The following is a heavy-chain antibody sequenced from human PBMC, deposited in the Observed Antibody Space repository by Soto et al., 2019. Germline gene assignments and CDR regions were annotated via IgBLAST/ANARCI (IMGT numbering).Heavy chain of an antibody. Sequence: GGSLRLSCAASGFTFSSYWMSWVRQAPGKGLEWVANIKQDGSEKYYVDSVKGRLTISRDNAKNSLYLQMNSLRAEDTAVYYCARLSTSSVFWLDPWGRETLVTVAS. J-gene: IGHJ5*02. CDR1: GFTFSSYW. CDR2: IKQDGSEK. D-gene: IGHD2-2*01. CDR3: ARLSTSSVFWLDP. V-gene: IGHV3-7*05.